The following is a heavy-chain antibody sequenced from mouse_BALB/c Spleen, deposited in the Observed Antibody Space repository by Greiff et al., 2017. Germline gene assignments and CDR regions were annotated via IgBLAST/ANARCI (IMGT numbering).Heavy chain of an antibody. CDR3: AKERGNYAWFAY. CDR2: IWRGGST. J-gene: IGHJ3*01. Sequence: VQLQESGPSLVQPSQSLSITCTVSGFSLTSYGVHWVRQSPGKGLEWLGVIWRGGSTDYNAAFMSRLSITKDNSKSQVFFKMNSLQADDTAIYYCAKERGNYAWFAYWGQGTLVTVSA. D-gene: IGHD2-1*01. V-gene: IGHV2-5-1*01. CDR1: GFSLTSYG.